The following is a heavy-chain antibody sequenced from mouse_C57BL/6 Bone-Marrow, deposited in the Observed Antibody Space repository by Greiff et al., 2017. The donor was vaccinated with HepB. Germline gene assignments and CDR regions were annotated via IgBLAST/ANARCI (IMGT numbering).Heavy chain of an antibody. CDR2: IDPENGDT. D-gene: IGHD2-2*01. CDR1: GFNIKDDY. Sequence: EVQLQQSGAELVRPGASVKLSCTASGFNIKDDYMHWVKQRPEQGLEWIGWIDPENGDTEYASKFQGKATITADTSSNTAYLQLSSLTSEDTAVYYCTSLYGYDVDYAMDYWGQGTSVTVSS. J-gene: IGHJ4*01. V-gene: IGHV14-4*01. CDR3: TSLYGYDVDYAMDY.